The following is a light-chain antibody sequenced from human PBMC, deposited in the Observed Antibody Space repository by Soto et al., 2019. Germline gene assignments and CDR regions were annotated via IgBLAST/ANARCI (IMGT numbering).Light chain of an antibody. Sequence: AIQMNQPPSSLSASVGDRVTISCRASQGIGNALGWYQQKPGKAPKLLIYAASSLQSGVPSRFSGSGSGTDFTLTISSLQPEDFATYYCLQDYNYPLTFGGGTKVDIK. CDR2: AAS. CDR3: LQDYNYPLT. V-gene: IGKV1-6*01. CDR1: QGIGNA. J-gene: IGKJ4*01.